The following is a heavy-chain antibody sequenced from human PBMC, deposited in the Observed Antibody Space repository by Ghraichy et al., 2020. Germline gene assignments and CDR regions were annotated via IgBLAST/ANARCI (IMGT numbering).Heavy chain of an antibody. J-gene: IGHJ4*02. CDR2: ISYDGSNK. V-gene: IGHV3-30-3*01. CDR1: GFTFSSYA. CDR3: ARATRSGPYDY. D-gene: IGHD3-10*01. Sequence: GGSLRLSCAASGFTFSSYAMHWVRQAPGKGLEWVAVISYDGSNKYYADSVKGRFTISRDNSKNTLYLQMNSLRAEDTAVYYCARATRSGPYDYWGQGTLVTVSS.